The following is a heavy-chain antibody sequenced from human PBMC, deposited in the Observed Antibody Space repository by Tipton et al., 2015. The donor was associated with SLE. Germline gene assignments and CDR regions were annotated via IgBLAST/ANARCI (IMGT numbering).Heavy chain of an antibody. D-gene: IGHD3-22*01. CDR1: GFTVSSNY. CDR2: IKQDGSEK. V-gene: IGHV3-7*03. CDR3: AKNRFGSGSDFQH. J-gene: IGHJ1*01. Sequence: SLRLSCAASGFTVSSNYMSWVRQAPGKGLEWVANIKQDGSEKYYVDSVKGRFTISRDNSKNTLYLQMNSLRAEDTAVYYCAKNRFGSGSDFQHWGQGTLVTVSS.